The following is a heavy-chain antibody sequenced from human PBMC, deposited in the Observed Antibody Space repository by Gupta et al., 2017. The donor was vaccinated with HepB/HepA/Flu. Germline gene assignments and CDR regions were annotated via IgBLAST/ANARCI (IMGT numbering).Heavy chain of an antibody. J-gene: IGHJ6*02. CDR2: IWYDGSDK. CDR1: GFPFSSYG. V-gene: IGHV3-33*01. CDR3: ARNAKVNGIDV. D-gene: IGHD4-17*01. Sequence: QVQLVESGGGVVLTGRSLRLSCPASGFPFSSYGMHWVRQAPGKGLEWVAVIWYDGSDKYYGESVKGRFSISRDNSKNTLYLERNSLRAEDTAAYYCARNAKVNGIDVWGQGTTVTVA.